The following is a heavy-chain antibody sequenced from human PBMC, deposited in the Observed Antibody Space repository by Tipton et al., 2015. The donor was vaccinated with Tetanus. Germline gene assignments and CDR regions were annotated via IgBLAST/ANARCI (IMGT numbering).Heavy chain of an antibody. J-gene: IGHJ5*01. CDR3: ARRGEARANWFDS. Sequence: SLRLSCAGSGFSFRDFGMNWVRQAPGKGLEWVSYISYSSTSIYYAGSVKGRFVVSRDNAKNALYLQMNTLRDDDTAVYYCARRGEARANWFDSWGQGTLVTVPS. V-gene: IGHV3-48*02. CDR1: GFSFRDFG. CDR2: ISYSSTSI. D-gene: IGHD2-21*01.